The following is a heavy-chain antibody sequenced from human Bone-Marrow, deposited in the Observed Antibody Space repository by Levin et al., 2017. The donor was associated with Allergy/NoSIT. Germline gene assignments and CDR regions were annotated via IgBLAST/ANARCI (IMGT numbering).Heavy chain of an antibody. CDR1: GFTFSSYA. CDR2: ISYDGSNK. V-gene: IGHV3-30*04. CDR3: ARVLRWELSDAFDI. Sequence: GGSLRLSCAASGFTFSSYAMHWVRQAPGKGLEWVAVISYDGSNKYYADSVKGRFTISRDNSKNTLYLQMNSLRAEDTAVYYCARVLRWELSDAFDIWGQGTMVTVSS. J-gene: IGHJ3*02. D-gene: IGHD3-16*02.